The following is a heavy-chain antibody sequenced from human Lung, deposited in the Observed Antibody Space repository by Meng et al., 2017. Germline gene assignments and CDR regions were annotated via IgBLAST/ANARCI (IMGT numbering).Heavy chain of an antibody. CDR3: ARGTPGRSYSDF. Sequence: QVHPVQSGAELKKPGASVKVSCKSSDYTFTGYGVSWVRQAPGQGLEWMAWLGAHDGDRSHAPRFQGRVTVTADRLTATSFMELRNLRYDDTAVYYCARGTPGRSYSDFWGQGTLVTVSS. V-gene: IGHV1-18*04. CDR1: DYTFTGYG. D-gene: IGHD3-10*01. CDR2: LGAHDGDR. J-gene: IGHJ4*02.